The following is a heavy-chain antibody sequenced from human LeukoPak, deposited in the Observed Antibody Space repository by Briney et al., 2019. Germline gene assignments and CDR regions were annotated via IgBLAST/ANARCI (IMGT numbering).Heavy chain of an antibody. D-gene: IGHD6-19*01. Sequence: SETLSLTCTVSGYSISSGYYWGWIRQPPGKGLEWIGSIYHSGSTYYNPSLKSRVTISVDTSKNQFSLKLSSVTAADTAVYYCASQWLVHMAHDAFDIWGQGTMVTVSS. CDR1: GYSISSGYY. CDR3: ASQWLVHMAHDAFDI. V-gene: IGHV4-38-2*02. J-gene: IGHJ3*02. CDR2: IYHSGST.